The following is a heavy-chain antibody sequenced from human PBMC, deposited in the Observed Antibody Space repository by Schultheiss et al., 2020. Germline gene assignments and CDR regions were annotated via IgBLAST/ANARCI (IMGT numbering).Heavy chain of an antibody. CDR1: GFTFTTYD. J-gene: IGHJ6*02. V-gene: IGHV1-8*01. CDR2: INPNTGDT. CDR3: ASSTTGTTFYYYGMDV. Sequence: GESLKISCKASGFTFTTYDINWVRQANGQGLEWMGWINPNTGDTGYAPSLQGRVTITRDTSISTVYMELSSLRSEDTAVYYCASSTTGTTFYYYGMDVWGQGTTVTVSS. D-gene: IGHD1-1*01.